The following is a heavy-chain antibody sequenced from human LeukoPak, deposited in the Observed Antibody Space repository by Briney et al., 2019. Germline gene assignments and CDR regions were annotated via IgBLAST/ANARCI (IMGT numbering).Heavy chain of an antibody. V-gene: IGHV1-18*01. J-gene: IGHJ4*02. CDR3: AIEKEPVYYDSSGYYRY. D-gene: IGHD3-22*01. CDR2: ISAYNGNT. Sequence: ASVKVSCKASGYTFTSYGISWVRRAPGQGLEWMGWISAYNGNTNYAQKLQGRVTMTTDTSTSTAYMELRSLRSDDTAVYYCAIEKEPVYYDSSGYYRYWGQGTLVTVSS. CDR1: GYTFTSYG.